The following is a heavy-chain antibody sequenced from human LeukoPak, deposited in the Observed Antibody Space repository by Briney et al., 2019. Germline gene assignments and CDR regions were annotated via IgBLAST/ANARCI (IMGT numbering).Heavy chain of an antibody. CDR3: ARLLLANWYFDL. CDR1: GYSFTSFW. Sequence: TGESLKISCKGSGYSFTSFWIGWGRQMPGKGLEWMGIIYPGDSDTRYSPSFQGQVTISADKSISTAYLQWSSLKASDTAMYYCARLLLANWYFDLWGRGTLVTVSS. J-gene: IGHJ2*01. V-gene: IGHV5-51*01. D-gene: IGHD3-3*02. CDR2: IYPGDSDT.